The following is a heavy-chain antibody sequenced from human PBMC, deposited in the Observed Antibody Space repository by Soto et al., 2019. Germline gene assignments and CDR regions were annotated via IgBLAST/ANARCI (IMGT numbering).Heavy chain of an antibody. CDR1: GFTVSNNY. J-gene: IGHJ6*02. CDR2: VYSGGST. V-gene: IGHV3-53*01. CDR3: ARDLVLTGYSDYYYYGMDV. D-gene: IGHD3-9*01. Sequence: GGSLRLSCAASGFTVSNNYMSWVRQAPGKGLEWVSVVYSGGSTYYADSVKGRFTISRDNSKNTVYLQMNSLRAEATAVYYCARDLVLTGYSDYYYYGMDVWGQGTTGTVSS.